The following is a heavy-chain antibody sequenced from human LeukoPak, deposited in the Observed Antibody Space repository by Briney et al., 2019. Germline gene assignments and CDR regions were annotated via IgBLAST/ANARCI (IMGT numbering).Heavy chain of an antibody. CDR2: MNPNSGNT. CDR3: ARGPYYYGSGPYYFDY. V-gene: IGHV1-8*01. J-gene: IGHJ4*02. D-gene: IGHD3-10*01. CDR1: GYTFTSYD. Sequence: ASVKVSCKASGYTFTSYDINWVRQATGQGLEWMGWMNPNSGNTGYAQKFQGRVTMTRNTSISTAYMELSSLRSEDTAVYYCARGPYYYGSGPYYFDYWGQGTLVTVSS.